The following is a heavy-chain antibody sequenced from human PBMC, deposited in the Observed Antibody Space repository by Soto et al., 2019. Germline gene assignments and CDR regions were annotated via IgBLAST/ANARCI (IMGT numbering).Heavy chain of an antibody. D-gene: IGHD6-19*01. J-gene: IGHJ4*02. CDR3: SHRPSGWYLFDY. CDR1: GFSLSTSGVG. CDR2: IYWNDDK. V-gene: IGHV2-5*01. Sequence: SGPTLVNPTQTLTLTCTFSGFSLSTSGVGVGWIRQPPGKALEWLDLIYWNDDKRYSPSLKSRLTITKDTSKNQVVLTMTNMDPVDTATYYCSHRPSGWYLFDYWGQGTLVTVSS.